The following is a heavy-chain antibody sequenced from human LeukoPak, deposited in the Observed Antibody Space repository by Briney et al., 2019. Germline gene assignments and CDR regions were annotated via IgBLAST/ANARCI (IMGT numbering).Heavy chain of an antibody. CDR1: SGSISRYY. CDR3: ARVWARWELQFDY. Sequence: PSETLSLTCTVSSGSISRYYWSWIRQPAGKGLEWIGRIYTSGSTYYNPSLKSRVTISVDTSKNQFSLKLSSVTAADTAVYYCARVWARWELQFDYWGQGTLVTVSS. V-gene: IGHV4-4*07. J-gene: IGHJ4*02. D-gene: IGHD1-26*01. CDR2: IYTSGST.